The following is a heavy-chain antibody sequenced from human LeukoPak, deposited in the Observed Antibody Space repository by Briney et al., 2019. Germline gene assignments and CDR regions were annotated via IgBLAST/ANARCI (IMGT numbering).Heavy chain of an antibody. CDR3: ARTRGVPYGDYLNDY. CDR2: VFYSGRT. CDR1: GGSISSYY. V-gene: IGHV4-59*01. J-gene: IGHJ4*02. D-gene: IGHD4-17*01. Sequence: PSETLTLTCTVSGGSISSYYWSWTRQPPGKGLEWTGYVFYSGRTDHNPSLKSRLTISVDTSKNQFSLKLSSVTAADTAVYYCARTRGVPYGDYLNDYWGQGTLVTVSS.